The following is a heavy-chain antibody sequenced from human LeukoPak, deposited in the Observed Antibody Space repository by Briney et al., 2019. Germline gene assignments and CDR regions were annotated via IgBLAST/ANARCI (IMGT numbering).Heavy chain of an antibody. CDR3: ANFNPSPAAGPYF. D-gene: IGHD6-13*01. Sequence: PGGSLRLSCAASGFTFNVYDMSWVRQAPGKGLEWVSDISGSGGSTYYADSVKGPFTISRDNSKNTLYLKMNSLRAEDTAVYYCANFNPSPAAGPYFWGQGTLVTVSS. V-gene: IGHV3-23*01. J-gene: IGHJ4*02. CDR1: GFTFNVYD. CDR2: ISGSGGST.